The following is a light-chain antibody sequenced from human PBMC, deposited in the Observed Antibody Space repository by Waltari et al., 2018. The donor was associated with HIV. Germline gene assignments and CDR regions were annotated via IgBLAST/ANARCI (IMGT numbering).Light chain of an antibody. CDR3: QQYYSTPWT. CDR1: QNILYRCNNKNY. CDR2: WAS. J-gene: IGKJ1*01. Sequence: DIVMTESPDSLVVSLGERAGITCNTGQNILYRCNNKNYLAWYQQKPGQPPKLLTYWASTREAGVPDRFSGSGSGIDFTLTISSLQAEDVAVYYCQQYYSTPWTFGQGTKVEIK. V-gene: IGKV4-1*01.